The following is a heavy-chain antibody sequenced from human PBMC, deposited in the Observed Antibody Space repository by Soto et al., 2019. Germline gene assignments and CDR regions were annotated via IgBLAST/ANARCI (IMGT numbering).Heavy chain of an antibody. CDR1: GYTFTGYY. D-gene: IGHD6-13*01. Sequence: QVQLVQSGAEVKKPGASVKVSCKASGYTFTGYYMHWVRQAPGQGLEWMGWINPNSGGTNYAQKFQGWVTMTRDTSINTAYMELSRLRSDDTAVYYCATSEGIAAAGIDYWGQGTLVTVSS. J-gene: IGHJ4*02. CDR3: ATSEGIAAAGIDY. CDR2: INPNSGGT. V-gene: IGHV1-2*04.